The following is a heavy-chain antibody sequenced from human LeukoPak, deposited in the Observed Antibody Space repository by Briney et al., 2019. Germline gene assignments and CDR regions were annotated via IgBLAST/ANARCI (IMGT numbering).Heavy chain of an antibody. J-gene: IGHJ4*02. CDR2: ISYDGRNI. CDR3: AKGPLRGTAAAIDY. D-gene: IGHD2-2*01. Sequence: GSLRFSCAASGFTFNNYGMHGVRQAPGKGLGWVAVISYDGRNIHYPDSVKGQFTISRDISTDTLWLQMDSLRTEDTAVYYCAKGPLRGTAAAIDYWGQGTLVTVSS. CDR1: GFTFNNYG. V-gene: IGHV3-30*18.